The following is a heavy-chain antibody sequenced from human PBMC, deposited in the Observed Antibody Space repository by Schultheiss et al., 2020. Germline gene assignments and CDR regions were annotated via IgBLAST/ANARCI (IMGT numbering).Heavy chain of an antibody. Sequence: SETLSLTCTVSGGSISSGGDYWSWIRQHPGKGLEWIGYIYYSGSTYYNPSLKSRVTISVDTSKNQFSLKLSSVTAADTAVYYCAAEVHSSGPPDYWGQGHLVTVSS. CDR2: IYYSGST. V-gene: IGHV4-31*03. CDR1: GGSISSGGDY. D-gene: IGHD6-19*01. J-gene: IGHJ4*02. CDR3: AAEVHSSGPPDY.